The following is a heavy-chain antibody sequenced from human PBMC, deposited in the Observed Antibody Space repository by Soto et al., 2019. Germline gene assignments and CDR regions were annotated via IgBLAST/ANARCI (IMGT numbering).Heavy chain of an antibody. J-gene: IGHJ3*02. D-gene: IGHD2-8*01. CDR3: ARAIGYCPNGVCYTHAFDI. Sequence: PGGSLRLSCAASGFTVSSNYMSWVRQAPGKGLEWVSLIYSGGTTYYADSVKGRFTISRDNSKNTLYLQMNSLRAEDTAVYYCARAIGYCPNGVCYTHAFDIWGQGTMVTVSS. V-gene: IGHV3-66*01. CDR1: GFTVSSNY. CDR2: IYSGGTT.